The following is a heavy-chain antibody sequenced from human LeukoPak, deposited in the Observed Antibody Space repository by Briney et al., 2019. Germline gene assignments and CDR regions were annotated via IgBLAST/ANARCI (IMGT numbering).Heavy chain of an antibody. CDR2: IIPIFGTA. D-gene: IGHD4-17*01. J-gene: IGHJ4*02. CDR1: GGTFSSYA. V-gene: IGHV1-69*05. CDR3: ARALPGDGDLFFDY. Sequence: ASVKVSCKASGGTFSSYAVSWVRQAPGQGLEWMGGIIPIFGTANYAQKLQGRVTITTDESTSTAYMELSSLRSEDTAVYYCARALPGDGDLFFDYWGQGTLVTVSS.